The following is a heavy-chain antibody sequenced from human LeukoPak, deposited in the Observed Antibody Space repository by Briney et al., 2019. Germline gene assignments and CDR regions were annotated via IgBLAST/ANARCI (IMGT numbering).Heavy chain of an antibody. J-gene: IGHJ5*02. Sequence: SETLSLTCAVCGGSFSGHYWRWLRQPPGKGLEWIGEINHSGSTNYNPSLKSRVTISVDTSKNQFSLKLSSVTAADTAVYYCARGARTPSGYGSRTAGRDNWFDPWGQGTLVTVSS. CDR1: GGSFSGHY. CDR3: ARGARTPSGYGSRTAGRDNWFDP. D-gene: IGHD5-12*01. CDR2: INHSGST. V-gene: IGHV4-34*01.